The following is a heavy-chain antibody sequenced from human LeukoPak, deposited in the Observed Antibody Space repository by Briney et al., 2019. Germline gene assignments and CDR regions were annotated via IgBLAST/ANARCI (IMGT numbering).Heavy chain of an antibody. CDR1: GFTFDDYA. D-gene: IGHD6-13*01. V-gene: IGHV3-9*01. J-gene: IGHJ2*01. CDR3: AKGPGLGAGKRYLDL. Sequence: GGSLRLSCTVSGFTFDDYAMHWVRQAPGKGLEWVSSISWNSGNMYYVDSVKGRFTISRDNAKSSLSLQMNSLKPEDTALYYCAKGPGLGAGKRYLDLWGRGTLVIVSS. CDR2: ISWNSGNM.